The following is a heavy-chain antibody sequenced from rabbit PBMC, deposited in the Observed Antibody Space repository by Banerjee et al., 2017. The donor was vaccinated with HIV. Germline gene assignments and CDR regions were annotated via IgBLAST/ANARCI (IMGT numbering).Heavy chain of an antibody. D-gene: IGHD8-1*01. CDR1: GFSFSSGYD. Sequence: QEQLVESGGDLVKPGASLTLTCTASGFSFSSGYDMCWVRQAPGKGPEWIACICNSDAKSYYASWAKGRSTISKTSSTTVTLQMTSLTAADTATYFCARAGSSDISYFDLWGPGTLVTVS. V-gene: IGHV1S45*01. CDR3: ARAGSSDISYFDL. CDR2: ICNSDAKS. J-gene: IGHJ4*01.